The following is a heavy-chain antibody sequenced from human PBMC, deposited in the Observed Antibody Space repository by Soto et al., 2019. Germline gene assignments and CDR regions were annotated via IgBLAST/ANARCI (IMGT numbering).Heavy chain of an antibody. J-gene: IGHJ4*02. CDR2: ISAYNGNT. V-gene: IGHV1-18*01. CDR3: AREWAYGSYYDSSGPLDYFDY. Sequence: ASVKVSCKASGYTFTSYGISWVRQAPGQGLEWMGWISAYNGNTNYAQKLQGRVTMTTDTSTSTAYMELRSLRSDDTAVYYCAREWAYGSYYDSSGPLDYFDYWGQGTLVTVSS. CDR1: GYTFTSYG. D-gene: IGHD3-22*01.